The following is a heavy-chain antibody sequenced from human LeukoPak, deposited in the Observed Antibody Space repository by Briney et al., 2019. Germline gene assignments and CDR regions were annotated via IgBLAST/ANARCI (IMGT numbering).Heavy chain of an antibody. Sequence: ASVKVSCKASGYTLTGHYIHWVGQAPGQGLEWMGWINPNGGGTNYAQKFQGRVTMTRDTYISTAYIELGELRYHDTSVLYCALFSSAGDYYVNWGQGTLVTVSS. CDR1: GYTLTGHY. CDR2: INPNGGGT. D-gene: IGHD1-26*01. CDR3: ALFSSAGDYYVN. V-gene: IGHV1-2*02. J-gene: IGHJ4*02.